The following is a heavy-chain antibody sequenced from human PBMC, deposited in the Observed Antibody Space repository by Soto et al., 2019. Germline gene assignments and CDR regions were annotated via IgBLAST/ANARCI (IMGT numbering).Heavy chain of an antibody. CDR2: IGTAGDT. Sequence: EVQLVESGGGLVQPGGSLRLSCAASGFTFSSYDMHWVRQATGKGLEWVSAIGTAGDTYYPGSVKGRFTISRENAKNSLYLQMNSLRAEDTAVYYCARESSSGYYEEYYSYYWGQGTLVTVSS. J-gene: IGHJ4*02. V-gene: IGHV3-13*01. D-gene: IGHD3-22*01. CDR1: GFTFSSYD. CDR3: ARESSSGYYEEYYSYY.